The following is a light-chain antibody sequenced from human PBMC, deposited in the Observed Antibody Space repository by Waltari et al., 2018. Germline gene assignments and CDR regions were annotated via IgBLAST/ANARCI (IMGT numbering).Light chain of an antibody. V-gene: IGLV1-47*01. CDR2: RTN. CDR1: SSNIKNNY. J-gene: IGLJ1*01. CDR3: AAWDDSLGGLDV. Sequence: QSVLTQPPSSSGTPGQRVTISCSGSSSNIKNNYVYWYQQLPGTTPNLLIYRTNQRPAGVPDRCSDSKSGPSASLSISGLRSEDESDYYCAAWDDSLGGLDVFVTGPKVTVL.